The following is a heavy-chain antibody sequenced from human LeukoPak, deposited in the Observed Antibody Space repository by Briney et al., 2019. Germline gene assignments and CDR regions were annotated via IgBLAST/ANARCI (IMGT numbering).Heavy chain of an antibody. CDR1: GGSISSYY. J-gene: IGHJ4*02. Sequence: SETLSLTCTVSGGSISSYYWSWIRQPPGKGLEWIGYIYYSGSTKYNPSLKSRVTISVDASKTQFSLKLNSVTAADTAVCYCARGSRELYYFDYWGQGTLVTVSS. CDR2: IYYSGST. CDR3: ARGSRELYYFDY. D-gene: IGHD1-7*01. V-gene: IGHV4-59*01.